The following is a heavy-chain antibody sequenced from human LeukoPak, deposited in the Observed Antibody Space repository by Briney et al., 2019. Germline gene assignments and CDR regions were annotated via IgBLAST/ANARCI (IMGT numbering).Heavy chain of an antibody. J-gene: IGHJ4*02. V-gene: IGHV3-11*01. Sequence: PGGSLGLSCAASGFTFSDYYMSWIRQAPGKGLEWVSYISSSGSTIYYADSVKGRFTISRDNAKNSPYLQMNSLRAEDTAVYYCARVGDILTGYGVAFFDYWGQGTLVTVSS. CDR3: ARVGDILTGYGVAFFDY. D-gene: IGHD3-9*01. CDR2: ISSSGSTI. CDR1: GFTFSDYY.